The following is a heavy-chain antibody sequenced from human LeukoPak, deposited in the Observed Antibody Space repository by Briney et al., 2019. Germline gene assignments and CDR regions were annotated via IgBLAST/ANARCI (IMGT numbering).Heavy chain of an antibody. Sequence: PGGSLRLSCTASGFTLNNDAMSWVRQAPGKGLEWVSAISGGGTYYAGSVKGRFTISRDNSKNTLYLQMNSLRPEDTAVYYCAGHFGAWHYFDYWGQGTLVTVSS. CDR1: GFTLNNDA. V-gene: IGHV3-23*01. CDR3: AGHFGAWHYFDY. CDR2: ISGGGT. J-gene: IGHJ4*02. D-gene: IGHD3-3*01.